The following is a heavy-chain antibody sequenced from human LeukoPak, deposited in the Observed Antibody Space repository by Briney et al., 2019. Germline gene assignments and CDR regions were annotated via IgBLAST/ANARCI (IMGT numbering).Heavy chain of an antibody. D-gene: IGHD6-6*01. CDR2: NYGGGAT. CDR3: TRLLPSSHHFFDS. CDR1: GFTVSNDY. J-gene: IGHJ4*02. V-gene: IGHV3-53*01. Sequence: GGSLRLSCAVSGFTVSNDYMSWVRQASGKGLECVSVNYGGGATYYADAVRGRFTISRDNFEKTLFLQVDNLRAEDTAVYYCTRLLPSSHHFFDSWGQGTLVAVSS.